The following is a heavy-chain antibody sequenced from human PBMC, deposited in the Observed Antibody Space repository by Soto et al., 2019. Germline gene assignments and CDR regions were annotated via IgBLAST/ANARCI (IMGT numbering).Heavy chain of an antibody. D-gene: IGHD3-3*01. CDR2: IDPSDSYT. CDR1: GYSFTSYW. Sequence: GESLKISCKGSGYSFTSYWISLVRQMPGKGLEWMGRIDPSDSYTNYSPSFQGHVTISRDDSKSIAYLQMNSLKTEDTAVYYCTRDSPLNDFWSGTYYYYGMDVWGQGTTVTVSS. J-gene: IGHJ6*02. V-gene: IGHV5-10-1*01. CDR3: TRDSPLNDFWSGTYYYYGMDV.